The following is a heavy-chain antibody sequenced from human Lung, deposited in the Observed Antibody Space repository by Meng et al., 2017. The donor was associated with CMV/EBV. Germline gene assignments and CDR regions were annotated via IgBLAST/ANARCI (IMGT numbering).Heavy chain of an antibody. CDR1: GGSISSYY. CDR2: IYYSGST. CDR3: ASYRSGTPGRFDP. V-gene: IGHV4-59*01. Sequence: GSLRLSCTVSGGSISSYYWSWIRQPPGKGLEWIGYIYYSGSTNYNPSLKSRVTISVDTSKNQFSLKLSSVTAADTAVYYCASYRSGTPGRFDPGGQGTLVTGAS. D-gene: IGHD1-1*01. J-gene: IGHJ5*02.